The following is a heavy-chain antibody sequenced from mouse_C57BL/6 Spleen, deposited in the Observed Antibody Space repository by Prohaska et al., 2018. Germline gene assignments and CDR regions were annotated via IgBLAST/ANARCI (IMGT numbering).Heavy chain of an antibody. CDR2: ISSGSSTI. J-gene: IGHJ2*01. V-gene: IGHV5-17*01. CDR1: GFTFSDYG. Sequence: AASGFTFSDYGMHWVRQAPEKGPEWVAYISSGSSTIYYADTVKGRFTISRDNAKNTLFLQMTSLRSEDTAMYYCARWGFDYWGQGTTLTVSS. CDR3: ARWGFDY.